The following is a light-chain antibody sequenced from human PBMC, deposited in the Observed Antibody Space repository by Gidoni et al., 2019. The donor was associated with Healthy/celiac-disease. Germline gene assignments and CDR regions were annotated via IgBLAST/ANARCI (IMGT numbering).Light chain of an antibody. CDR3: AAWDDSLKVV. V-gene: IGLV1-44*01. CDR1: SPNIGSNT. J-gene: IGLJ2*01. CDR2: SNN. Sequence: QSVMTQPPSASGTPGQRVTISCSGSSPNIGSNTVNWYQQLPATAPKLLIYSNNQRPSGVPDRFSGSKSGTSASLAISGLQSEDEADYYCAAWDDSLKVVFGGGTKLTVL.